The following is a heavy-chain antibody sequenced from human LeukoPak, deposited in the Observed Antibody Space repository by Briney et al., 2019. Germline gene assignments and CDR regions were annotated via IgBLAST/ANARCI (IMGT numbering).Heavy chain of an antibody. CDR1: GFTVSSNY. Sequence: GGSLRLSCAASGFTVSSNYMSWVRQAPGKGLGWVSVIYSGGSTYYADSVKGRFTISRDNSKNTLYLQMNRLRAEDTAVYYCARDDYDFWSGFDYWGQGTLVTVSS. V-gene: IGHV3-66*01. CDR2: IYSGGST. D-gene: IGHD3-3*01. CDR3: ARDDYDFWSGFDY. J-gene: IGHJ4*02.